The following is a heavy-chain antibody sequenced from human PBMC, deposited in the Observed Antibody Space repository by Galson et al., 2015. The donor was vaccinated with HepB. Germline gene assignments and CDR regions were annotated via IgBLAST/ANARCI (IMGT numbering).Heavy chain of an antibody. CDR1: GFTFSSYG. CDR2: IWYDGSNK. Sequence: SLRLSCAASGFTFSSYGMHWVRQAPGKGLEWVAVIWYDGSNKYYADSVKGRFTISRDNSKNTLYLQMNSLRAEDTAVYYCARGYCSGGSCYGGTYYYYGMDVWGQGTTVTVSS. CDR3: ARGYCSGGSCYGGTYYYYGMDV. V-gene: IGHV3-33*08. D-gene: IGHD2-15*01. J-gene: IGHJ6*02.